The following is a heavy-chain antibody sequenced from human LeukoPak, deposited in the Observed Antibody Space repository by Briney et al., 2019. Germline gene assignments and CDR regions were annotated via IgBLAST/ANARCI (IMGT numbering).Heavy chain of an antibody. Sequence: PGGSLRLSCAASRFTFDDYAMHWVRQAPGKGLEWVSLISWDGGSTYYADSVKGRFTISRDNSKNSLYLQMNSLRAEDTALYYCAKNSLRYFDWLFEGEYYMDVWGKGTTVTVSS. D-gene: IGHD3-9*01. V-gene: IGHV3-43D*03. CDR3: AKNSLRYFDWLFEGEYYMDV. CDR2: ISWDGGST. CDR1: RFTFDDYA. J-gene: IGHJ6*03.